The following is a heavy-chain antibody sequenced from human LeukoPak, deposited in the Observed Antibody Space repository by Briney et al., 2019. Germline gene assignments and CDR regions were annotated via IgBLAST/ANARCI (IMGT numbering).Heavy chain of an antibody. CDR2: IYYSGST. Sequence: SETLSLTCTVSGCSISSSSYYWGWIRQPPGKGLEWIGSIYYSGSTYYNPSLKSRVTISVDTSKNQFSLKLSSVTAADTAVYYCARIGAGVNFDYWGQGTLVTVSS. CDR1: GCSISSSSYY. J-gene: IGHJ4*02. CDR3: ARIGAGVNFDY. D-gene: IGHD2-8*01. V-gene: IGHV4-39*01.